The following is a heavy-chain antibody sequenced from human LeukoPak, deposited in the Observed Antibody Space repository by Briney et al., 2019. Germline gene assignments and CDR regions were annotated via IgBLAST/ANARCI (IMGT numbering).Heavy chain of an antibody. CDR1: GGSISSSGSY. V-gene: IGHV4-39*07. CDR3: ARERGRGWFDP. J-gene: IGHJ5*02. Sequence: SETLSLTCTVSGGSISSSGSYWGWIRQPPGKGLEWIGSIYYSGNTYNPSLKSRVTISVDTSKNQFSLNLTSVNAADTAVYYCARERGRGWFDPWGQGTLVTVSS. D-gene: IGHD3-10*01. CDR2: IYYSGNT.